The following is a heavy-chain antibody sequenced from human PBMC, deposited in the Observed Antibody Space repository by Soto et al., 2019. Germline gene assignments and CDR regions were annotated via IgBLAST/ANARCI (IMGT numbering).Heavy chain of an antibody. CDR1: GYSFTSYW. CDR3: ARTAVTVTTVGYFDL. D-gene: IGHD4-17*01. V-gene: IGHV5-51*01. Sequence: PGESLKISCKGSGYSFTSYWIGWVRQMPGKGLEWMGIIYPGDSDTRYSPSFQGQVTISADKSISTAYLQWSSLKASDTAMYYCARTAVTVTTVGYFDLWGRGTLVTVSS. J-gene: IGHJ2*01. CDR2: IYPGDSDT.